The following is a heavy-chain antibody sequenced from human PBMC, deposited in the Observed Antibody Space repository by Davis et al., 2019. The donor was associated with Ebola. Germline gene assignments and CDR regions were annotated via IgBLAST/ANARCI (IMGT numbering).Heavy chain of an antibody. J-gene: IGHJ4*02. D-gene: IGHD2-8*02. Sequence: GESLKISCAASGFRFRDYWMHWVRQVPGKGLVWLSHINGDGSDPKYADSVKGRFTISRDNAKNSLYLQMNSLRDEDTAVYYCARGQDIVLVVYAIRYGDDFDYWGQGTLVTVSS. CDR2: INGDGSDP. V-gene: IGHV3-74*03. CDR3: ARGQDIVLVVYAIRYGDDFDY. CDR1: GFRFRDYW.